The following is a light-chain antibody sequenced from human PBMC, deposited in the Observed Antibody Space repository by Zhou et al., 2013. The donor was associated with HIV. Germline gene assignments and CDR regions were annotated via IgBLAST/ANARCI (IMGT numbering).Light chain of an antibody. CDR3: GTWDSSLSALV. Sequence: QSVLTQPPSVSAAPGQKVTISCAGSSSNIGNNYVIWYQQLPGTAPKFLIYENNKRPSGIPDRFSGSKSGTSATLGITGLQTGDEADYYCGTWDSSLSALVFGGGTKVTVL. V-gene: IGLV1-51*02. J-gene: IGLJ2*01. CDR1: SSNIGNNY. CDR2: ENN.